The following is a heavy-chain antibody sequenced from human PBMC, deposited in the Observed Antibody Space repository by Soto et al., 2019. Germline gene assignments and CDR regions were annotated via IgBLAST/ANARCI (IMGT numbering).Heavy chain of an antibody. CDR2: IDPSDSYN. J-gene: IGHJ4*02. V-gene: IGHV5-10-1*01. CDR1: GYNFTNYW. Sequence: GESLKISCKASGYNFTNYWISWVRQMPGKGLEWMARIDPSDSYNNYNPSFQGHVTISTDKSITTAFLQWSSLKASDTAVYFCARHGVPHSSSALVHXWGQVTLVTVSX. D-gene: IGHD6-6*01. CDR3: ARHGVPHSSSALVHX.